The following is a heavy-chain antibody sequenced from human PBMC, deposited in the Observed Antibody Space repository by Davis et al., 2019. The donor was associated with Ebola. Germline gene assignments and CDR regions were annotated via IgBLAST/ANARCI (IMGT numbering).Heavy chain of an antibody. Sequence: PGGSLRLSCAGSGLTLNYFYVNWVRQAPGKVLEWVAHISTTGSTIYYADSVKGRFTISRGNANNSLYLQMNSLTMDDTAVYYCARDPLNGLPVYYMDVWGKGTTVTVSS. D-gene: IGHD2-15*01. CDR3: ARDPLNGLPVYYMDV. V-gene: IGHV3-11*04. CDR1: GLTLNYFY. CDR2: ISTTGSTI. J-gene: IGHJ6*03.